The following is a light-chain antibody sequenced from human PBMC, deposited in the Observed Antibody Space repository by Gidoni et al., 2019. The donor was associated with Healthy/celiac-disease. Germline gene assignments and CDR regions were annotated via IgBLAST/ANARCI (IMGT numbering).Light chain of an antibody. CDR3: QQRSNWPT. V-gene: IGKV3-11*01. CDR1: QSVSSY. CDR2: DAS. Sequence: DILLTQSPATLSLSPGERATLSCRASQSVSSYLAWYQQNPGQAPRSLIYDASKRATGIPARFSGSGSGTDFTLNISSLEPEDFAVYYCQQRSNWPTFGGGTKVEIK. J-gene: IGKJ4*01.